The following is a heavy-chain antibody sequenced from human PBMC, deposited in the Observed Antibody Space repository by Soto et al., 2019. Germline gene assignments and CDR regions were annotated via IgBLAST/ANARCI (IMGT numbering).Heavy chain of an antibody. J-gene: IGHJ4*02. D-gene: IGHD2-21*02. CDR1: GYTFTSYA. Sequence: QVQLVQSGAEVKKPGASVKVSCKASGYTFTSYAIHWVRQAPGQRLEWMGWINAGNGNTKYSQKLQGRVTITRDTSASTAEMELSSLRSEDTVVYYCAKSIVVVTAADYWGQGTLVTVTS. CDR3: AKSIVVVTAADY. CDR2: INAGNGNT. V-gene: IGHV1-3*01.